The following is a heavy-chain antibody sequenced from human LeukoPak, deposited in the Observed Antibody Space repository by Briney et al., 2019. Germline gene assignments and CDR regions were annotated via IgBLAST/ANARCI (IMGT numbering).Heavy chain of an antibody. J-gene: IGHJ4*02. Sequence: GGSLRLSCAASGFTFSRYWMSWVRQAPGKGLEYVSGISNNGGSTYYANSVKGRFIISRDNSKNMLYLQMGSLRAEDMAVYYCARRARIRGGSGYDSEEYLDYWGQGTLVTVSS. V-gene: IGHV3-64*01. CDR2: ISNNGGST. CDR1: GFTFSRYW. D-gene: IGHD5-12*01. CDR3: ARRARIRGGSGYDSEEYLDY.